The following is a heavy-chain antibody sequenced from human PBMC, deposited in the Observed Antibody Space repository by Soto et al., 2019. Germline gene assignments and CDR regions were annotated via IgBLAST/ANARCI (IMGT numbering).Heavy chain of an antibody. Sequence: EVQLVESGGGLVQPGGSLRLSCAVSGFTFSSFWMHWVRQAPGEGLVWVSRINTDGSSTSYADSVKGRFTISRDNAKNTRYLQMNSLRVEDTAMYYCAKRGVDTFGLSYWGQGTLVTVS. CDR1: GFTFSSFW. J-gene: IGHJ4*02. V-gene: IGHV3-74*01. D-gene: IGHD3-10*01. CDR3: AKRGVDTFGLSY. CDR2: INTDGSST.